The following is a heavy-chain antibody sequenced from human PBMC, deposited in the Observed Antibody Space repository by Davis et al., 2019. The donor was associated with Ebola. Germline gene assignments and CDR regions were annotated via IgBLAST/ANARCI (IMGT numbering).Heavy chain of an antibody. D-gene: IGHD6-13*01. J-gene: IGHJ6*04. CDR2: ISHDGSDK. CDR3: ARDIGAAAGMWSYYYYGMDV. Sequence: GGFLRLSCEASGFTFRSYAMHWVRQAPGKGLMWVAVISHDGSDKYYADSVKGRFTISRDNSKNTLYLQMNSLGAEDTAVYYCARDIGAAAGMWSYYYYGMDVWGKGTTVTVSS. CDR1: GFTFRSYA. V-gene: IGHV3-30-3*01.